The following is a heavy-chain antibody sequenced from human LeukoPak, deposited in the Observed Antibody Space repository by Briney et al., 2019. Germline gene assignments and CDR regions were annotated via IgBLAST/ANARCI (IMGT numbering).Heavy chain of an antibody. D-gene: IGHD3-16*02. Sequence: PGGSLRLSCAASGFTFDDYGMSWVRQAPGKGLEWVSGINWNGGSTGYADSVKGRFTISRDNAKNSLYLQMNSLRAEDTALYHCARDGPYYDYVWGSYREHDYWGQGTLVTVSS. CDR2: INWNGGST. J-gene: IGHJ4*02. CDR3: ARDGPYYDYVWGSYREHDY. V-gene: IGHV3-20*01. CDR1: GFTFDDYG.